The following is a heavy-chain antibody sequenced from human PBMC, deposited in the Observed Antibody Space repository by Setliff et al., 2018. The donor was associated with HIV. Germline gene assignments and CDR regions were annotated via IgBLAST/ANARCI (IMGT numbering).Heavy chain of an antibody. CDR1: GGSISTSRYY. Sequence: PSETLSLTCTVSGGSISTSRYYGGWIRQPPGKGLEWIGSINYRGNTYYNPSLKSRAAISVDTSQNQISLKLSRLTSDDTAVYFCARERASGGNIFDYWGQGTLVTVSS. V-gene: IGHV4-39*07. CDR2: INYRGNT. CDR3: ARERASGGNIFDY. D-gene: IGHD2-15*01. J-gene: IGHJ4*02.